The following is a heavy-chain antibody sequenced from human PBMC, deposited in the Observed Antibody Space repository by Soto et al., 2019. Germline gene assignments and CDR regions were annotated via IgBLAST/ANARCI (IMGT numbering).Heavy chain of an antibody. J-gene: IGHJ4*02. Sequence: QVQLVQSGAEVKKPGASVKVSCKASGYTFTSYGISWVRQAPGQGLEWMGWISNYNGDTNYAQKLQGRVTMTTDTPTSTAYMELRSLKSDDTAVYSCTRGGQLFAGNYFDYWGQGTLVTVSS. CDR1: GYTFTSYG. V-gene: IGHV1-18*01. D-gene: IGHD3-10*02. CDR3: TRGGQLFAGNYFDY. CDR2: ISNYNGDT.